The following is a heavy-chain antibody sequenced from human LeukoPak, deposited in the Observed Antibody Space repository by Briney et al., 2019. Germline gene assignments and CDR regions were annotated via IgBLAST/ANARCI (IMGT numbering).Heavy chain of an antibody. CDR2: FDPEDGET. CDR1: GYTLTELS. CDR3: ATVFVVVAATPSLGDYYYGMDV. J-gene: IGHJ6*02. V-gene: IGHV1-24*01. Sequence: ASVKVSCKVSGYTLTELSMHWVRQAPGKGLEWMGGFDPEDGETIYAQKFQGRVTMTEDTSTDTAYMELSSLRSEDTAVYYCATVFVVVAATPSLGDYYYGMDVWGQGTTVTVSS. D-gene: IGHD2-15*01.